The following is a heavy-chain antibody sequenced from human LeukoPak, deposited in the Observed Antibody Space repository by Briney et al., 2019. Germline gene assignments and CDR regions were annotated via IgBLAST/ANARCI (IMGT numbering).Heavy chain of an antibody. CDR1: GLSVSSKY. V-gene: IGHV3-53*01. D-gene: IGHD2-2*01. J-gene: IGHJ4*02. CDR3: AARDCSTTSCYGGLFDY. Sequence: GGSLRLSCAASGLSVSSKYMNWVRQAPGKGLEWVSLLYSGGSTYYADSVKGRFTISRDSSKSTVYLQMNSLRAEDTAVYYCAARDCSTTSCYGGLFDYWGQGTLVTVSS. CDR2: LYSGGST.